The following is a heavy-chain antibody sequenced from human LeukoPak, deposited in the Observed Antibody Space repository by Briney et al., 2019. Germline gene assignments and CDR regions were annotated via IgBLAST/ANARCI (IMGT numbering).Heavy chain of an antibody. J-gene: IGHJ6*04. CDR3: ARTSGVLSNSYV. CDR1: GYSISSGYY. D-gene: IGHD2-15*01. CDR2: IYHSGST. V-gene: IGHV4-38-2*01. Sequence: PSETLSLTCAVSGYSISSGYYWGWIRQPPGKGLEWIGSIYHSGSTYYNPSLKSRVTISVDTSKNQFSLKLSSVTAADTAVYYCARTSGVLSNSYVWGKGTTVTVSS.